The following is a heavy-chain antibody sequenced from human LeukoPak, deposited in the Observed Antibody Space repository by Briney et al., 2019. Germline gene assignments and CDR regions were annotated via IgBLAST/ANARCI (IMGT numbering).Heavy chain of an antibody. D-gene: IGHD5-18*01. V-gene: IGHV1-18*01. CDR1: GYTFTSYG. CDR3: ARVGLGYSYGYWTDY. Sequence: ASVKVSCKASGYTFTSYGISWVRQAPGQGLEWMGWISAYNGNTNYAQKLQGRVTMTTDTSTSTAYMELRSLRSDDTAVYYCARVGLGYSYGYWTDYWGQGTLVTVYS. J-gene: IGHJ4*02. CDR2: ISAYNGNT.